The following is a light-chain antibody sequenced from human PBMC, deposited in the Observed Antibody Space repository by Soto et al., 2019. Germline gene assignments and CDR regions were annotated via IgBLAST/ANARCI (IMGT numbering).Light chain of an antibody. CDR1: QNVLYKSNNENY. CDR2: WAS. V-gene: IGKV4-1*01. Sequence: DIVMTQSPDSLAVSLGERATINCKSSQNVLYKSNNENYLAWYQQKPGQPPKLLIYWASTRKPGVPDRFSGSGFGSDFTLTISSLQAEDVAVYYWQQYYNTPPYTFGQGTKLEI. J-gene: IGKJ2*01. CDR3: QQYYNTPPYT.